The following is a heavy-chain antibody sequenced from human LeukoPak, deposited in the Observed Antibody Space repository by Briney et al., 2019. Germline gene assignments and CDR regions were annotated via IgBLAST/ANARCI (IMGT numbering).Heavy chain of an antibody. J-gene: IGHJ4*02. V-gene: IGHV4-39*01. CDR2: IYYSGNT. D-gene: IGHD3/OR15-3a*01. Sequence: SETLSLTCTVSGVSISSSNSYWGWIRQPPGKGLKWIGSIYYSGNTYYNASLKSQVSISIDTSKNQFSLRLTSVTAADTAAYYCARQTGSGLFILPGGQGTLVTVSS. CDR1: GVSISSSNSY. CDR3: ARQTGSGLFILP.